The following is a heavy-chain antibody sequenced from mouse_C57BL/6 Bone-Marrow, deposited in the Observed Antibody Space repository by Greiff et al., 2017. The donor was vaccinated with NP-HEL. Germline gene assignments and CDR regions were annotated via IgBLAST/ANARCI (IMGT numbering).Heavy chain of an antibody. CDR2: INPNNGGT. D-gene: IGHD1-1*01. CDR1: GYTFTDYN. J-gene: IGHJ4*01. CDR3: ARCPYYGSSLYYAMDY. Sequence: EVQLQQSGPELVKPGASVKMSCKASGYTFTDYNMHWVKQSHGKSLEWIGYINPNNGGTSYNQKFKGKATLTVNKSSSTAYMELRSLTSEDSAVYYCARCPYYGSSLYYAMDYWGQGTSVTVSS. V-gene: IGHV1-22*01.